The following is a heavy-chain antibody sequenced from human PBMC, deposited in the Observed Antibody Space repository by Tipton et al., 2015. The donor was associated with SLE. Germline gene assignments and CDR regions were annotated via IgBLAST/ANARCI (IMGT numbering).Heavy chain of an antibody. CDR2: INHSGST. Sequence: TLSLTCAVYGGSFSGYYWSWIRQPPGKGLEWIGEINHSGSTNYNPSLKSRVTISVDTSKNQFSLKLSSVTAADTAVYYCARGEFVVVVAATYYYYGMDVWDQGP. V-gene: IGHV4-34*01. CDR3: ARGEFVVVVAATYYYYGMDV. J-gene: IGHJ6*02. D-gene: IGHD2-15*01. CDR1: GGSFSGYY.